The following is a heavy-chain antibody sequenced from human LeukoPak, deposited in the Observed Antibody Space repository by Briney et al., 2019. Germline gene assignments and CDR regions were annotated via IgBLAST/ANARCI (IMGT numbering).Heavy chain of an antibody. CDR2: IYHGGTT. D-gene: IGHD3-10*01. CDR1: GGPLSTYT. V-gene: IGHV4-59*01. J-gene: IGHJ4*02. Sequence: PSQTLSLTCSVSGGPLSTYTWSWVRQSPGKGLEWIGYIYHGGTTNHSPSLKSRATISAHTARNQFSLRLRSVTAADTAIYYCARDTSVGSGMQYWGQGTLVSVSS. CDR3: ARDTSVGSGMQY.